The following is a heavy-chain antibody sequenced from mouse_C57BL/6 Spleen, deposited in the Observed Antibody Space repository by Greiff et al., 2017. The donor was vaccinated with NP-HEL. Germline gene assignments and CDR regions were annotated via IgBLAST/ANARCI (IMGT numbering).Heavy chain of an antibody. CDR3: ARSSDLYDGYYFDY. J-gene: IGHJ2*01. CDR1: GFSLTSYA. CDR2: IWTGGGT. Sequence: VMLVESGPGLVAPSQSLSITCTVSGFSLTSYAISWVRQPPGKGLEWLGVIWTGGGTNYNSALKSRLSISKDNSKSQVFLKMNSLQTDDTARYYCARSSDLYDGYYFDYWGQGTTLTVSS. D-gene: IGHD2-3*01. V-gene: IGHV2-9-1*01.